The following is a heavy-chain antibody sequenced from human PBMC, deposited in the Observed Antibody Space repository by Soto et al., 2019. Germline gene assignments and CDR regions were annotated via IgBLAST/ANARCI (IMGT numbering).Heavy chain of an antibody. CDR2: ISAYNGNT. CDR1: CYTFPSYG. Sequence: SGEVSFRASCYTFPSYGISWVRQAPGQGLEWMGWISAYNGNTNYAQKLQGRVTMTTDTSTSTAYMELRSLRSDDTAVYYCARDTSNYFDYWGQGTLVTVSS. CDR3: ARDTSNYFDY. D-gene: IGHD2-2*01. V-gene: IGHV1-18*01. J-gene: IGHJ4*02.